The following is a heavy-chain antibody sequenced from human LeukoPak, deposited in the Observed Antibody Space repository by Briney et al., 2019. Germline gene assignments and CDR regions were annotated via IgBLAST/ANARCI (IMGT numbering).Heavy chain of an antibody. J-gene: IGHJ4*02. V-gene: IGHV4-38-2*02. CDR2: IYHSGKT. CDR3: ARDPGVGTTSGFGY. Sequence: SETLSLTCAVPGYSISSAYYWGWIRQPPGKGLEWIGIIYHSGKTYYNPSLQSRVSISIDTSKNQLSLKLSSVTAADTAVYYCARDPGVGTTSGFGYWGQGTLVTVSS. CDR1: GYSISSAYY. D-gene: IGHD1-26*01.